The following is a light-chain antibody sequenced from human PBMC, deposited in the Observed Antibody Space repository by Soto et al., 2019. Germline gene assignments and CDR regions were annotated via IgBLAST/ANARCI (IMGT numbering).Light chain of an antibody. J-gene: IGLJ2*01. Sequence: QSALTQPASVSGSPGQSITISCSGTSSDVGAHDFVSWYQHHPDKAPKVIIFEVTKRPSGVSNRCSGSNTGNTASLTISGLQAEDAADYYCNSYTLSRTVIFGGGTKLTVL. CDR3: NSYTLSRTVI. CDR2: EVT. CDR1: SSDVGAHDF. V-gene: IGLV2-14*01.